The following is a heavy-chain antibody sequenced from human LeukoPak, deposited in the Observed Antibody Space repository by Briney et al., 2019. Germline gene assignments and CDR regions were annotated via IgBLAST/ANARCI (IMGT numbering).Heavy chain of an antibody. Sequence: SETLSLTCAVYGGSFSDYYWTWIRQPPGKGLEWIGEINHSGSTNYSPSLKSRATISVDKSKNQFSLKLSSVTAADTAVYYCARASGYDSSGYYLDYWGQGTLVTVSS. CDR1: GGSFSDYY. CDR2: INHSGST. D-gene: IGHD3-22*01. J-gene: IGHJ4*02. V-gene: IGHV4-34*01. CDR3: ARASGYDSSGYYLDY.